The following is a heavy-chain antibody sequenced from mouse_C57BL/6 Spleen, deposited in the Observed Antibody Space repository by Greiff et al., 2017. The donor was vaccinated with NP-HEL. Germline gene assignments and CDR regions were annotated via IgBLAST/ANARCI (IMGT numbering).Heavy chain of an antibody. CDR2: ISNGGGST. D-gene: IGHD1-1*01. J-gene: IGHJ1*03. CDR1: GFTFSDYY. V-gene: IGHV5-12*01. CDR3: ARRVLYYYGSRGDWYFDV. Sequence: EVHLVESGGGLVQPGGSLKLSYAASGFTFSDYYMYWVRQTPEKRLEWVAYISNGGGSTYYPDTVKGRFTSSRDNAKNTLYLQISRLKSEDTAMYYCARRVLYYYGSRGDWYFDVWGTGTTVTVSS.